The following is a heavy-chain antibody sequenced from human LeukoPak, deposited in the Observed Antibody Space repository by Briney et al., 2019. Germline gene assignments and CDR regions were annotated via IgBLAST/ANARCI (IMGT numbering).Heavy chain of an antibody. CDR3: ARGVYGSGSYYSPEPFFDY. V-gene: IGHV4-30-2*01. D-gene: IGHD3-10*01. CDR2: IYHSGST. J-gene: IGHJ4*02. CDR1: GGSISSGGYS. Sequence: SQTLSLTCAVSGGSISSGGYSWSWIRQPPGKGLEWIGYIYHSGSTYYNPSLKSRVTISVDRSKNQFSLKLSSVTAAGTAVYYCARGVYGSGSYYSPEPFFDYWGQGTLVTVSS.